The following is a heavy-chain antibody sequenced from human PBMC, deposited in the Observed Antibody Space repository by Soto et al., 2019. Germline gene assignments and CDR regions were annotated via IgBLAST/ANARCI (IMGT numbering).Heavy chain of an antibody. CDR3: ARGRVTVTTIMPKDLLRRGNNWFDP. CDR1: GGSISSGGYY. Sequence: SETLSLTCTVSGGSISSGGYYWSWIRQHPGKGLEWIGYTYYSGSTYYNPSLKSRVTISVDTSKNQFSLKLSSVTAADTAVYYCARGRVTVTTIMPKDLLRRGNNWFDPWGQGTLVTVSS. V-gene: IGHV4-31*03. J-gene: IGHJ5*02. CDR2: TYYSGST. D-gene: IGHD4-4*01.